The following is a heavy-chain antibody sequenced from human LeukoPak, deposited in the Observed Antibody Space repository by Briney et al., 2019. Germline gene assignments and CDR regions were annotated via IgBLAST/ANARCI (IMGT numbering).Heavy chain of an antibody. CDR3: ARLRVPASVAPGGMDV. CDR2: ISGSGGT. CDR1: GFTFSSYA. V-gene: IGHV3-23*01. J-gene: IGHJ6*02. Sequence: GGCLRLSCAASGFTFSSYAMSWVRQAPGKGLEWVSTISGSGGTYYADSVKGQFTISRDNSKNTLNLQMNSLRAADTAVYSCARLRVPASVAPGGMDVWGQGTTVTVSS. D-gene: IGHD2-2*01.